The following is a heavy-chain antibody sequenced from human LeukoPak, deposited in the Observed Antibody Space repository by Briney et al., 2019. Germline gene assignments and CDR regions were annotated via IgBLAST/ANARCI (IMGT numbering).Heavy chain of an antibody. CDR2: ISSTSRSI. CDR1: GFSFSGYS. Sequence: GGSLRLSCAASGFSFSGYSMNWVRQAPGKGLDWVSSISSTSRSIYYADSVKGRFTISRDNAKDSLYLQMNSLRAEDTAVYYCVGLGENYWGQGTLVTVSS. V-gene: IGHV3-21*01. D-gene: IGHD3-10*01. J-gene: IGHJ4*02. CDR3: VGLGENY.